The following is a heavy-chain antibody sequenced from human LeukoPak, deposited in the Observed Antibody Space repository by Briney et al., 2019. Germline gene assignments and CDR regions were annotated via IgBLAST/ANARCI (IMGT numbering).Heavy chain of an antibody. CDR3: AKDSPRDGYIGDFDY. J-gene: IGHJ4*02. CDR1: GFTFSSYA. D-gene: IGHD5-24*01. Sequence: PGGSLRLSCAASGFTFSSYAMSWGRQAPGKGLGWVSAVSGSGGSTYYADSVQGRFTISRDNSKNSLYLQMNNLRAEDTAVYYCAKDSPRDGYIGDFDYWGQGTLVTVSS. CDR2: VSGSGGST. V-gene: IGHV3-23*01.